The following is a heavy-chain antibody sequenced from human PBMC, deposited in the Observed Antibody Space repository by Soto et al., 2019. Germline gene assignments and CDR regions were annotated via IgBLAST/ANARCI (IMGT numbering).Heavy chain of an antibody. Sequence: QVQLQESGPGLVKPSETLSLTCTVSGGSISSYYWSWIRQPPGKGLEWIGYIYYSGSTNYNPSLKSRVTISVDTSKNQFSLKLSSVTAADTAVYYCARAQGEYYYGSGSYYGFDYWGQGTLVTVSS. D-gene: IGHD3-10*01. J-gene: IGHJ4*02. V-gene: IGHV4-59*01. CDR3: ARAQGEYYYGSGSYYGFDY. CDR1: GGSISSYY. CDR2: IYYSGST.